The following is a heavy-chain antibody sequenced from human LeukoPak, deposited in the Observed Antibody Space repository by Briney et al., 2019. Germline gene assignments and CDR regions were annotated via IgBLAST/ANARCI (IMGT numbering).Heavy chain of an antibody. J-gene: IGHJ3*02. D-gene: IGHD3-22*01. CDR2: INWNGGSA. V-gene: IGHV3-9*01. Sequence: PGRSLRLSCAASGFAFDDYAMHWVRQAPGKGLEWVSGINWNGGSAGYADSVKGRFTISRDNAKNSLYLQMNSLRAEDTAVYYCARDRGRRGITMRSDAFDIWGQGTMVTVSS. CDR3: ARDRGRRGITMRSDAFDI. CDR1: GFAFDDYA.